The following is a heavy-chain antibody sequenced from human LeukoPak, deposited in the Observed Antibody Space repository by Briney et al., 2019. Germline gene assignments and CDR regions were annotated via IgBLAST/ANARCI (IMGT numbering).Heavy chain of an antibody. CDR3: ARTYYYGSGSHYFDY. Sequence: GGSLRLSCAASGFTFSSYWMSWVRQAPGKGLEWVANIKQDGSEKYYVDSVKGRFTISRDNAKSSLYLQMTSLRAEDTAVYYCARTYYYGSGSHYFDYWGQGTLVTVSS. CDR2: IKQDGSEK. J-gene: IGHJ4*02. CDR1: GFTFSSYW. V-gene: IGHV3-7*01. D-gene: IGHD3-10*01.